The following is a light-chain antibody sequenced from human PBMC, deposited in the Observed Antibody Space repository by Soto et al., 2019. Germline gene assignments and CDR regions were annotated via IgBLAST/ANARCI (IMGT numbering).Light chain of an antibody. J-gene: IGLJ2*01. CDR3: SSFDASNNLL. V-gene: IGLV2-8*01. CDR1: SSDVGGYNY. CDR2: EVS. Sequence: QSALTQPPSASGSPGQSVTISCTGTSSDVGGYNYVSWYQQHPGKAPKLMIYEVSKRPSGVPDRFSGSKSGNTASLTVSGLQVEDEADYYCSSFDASNNLLVGGGTKVTVL.